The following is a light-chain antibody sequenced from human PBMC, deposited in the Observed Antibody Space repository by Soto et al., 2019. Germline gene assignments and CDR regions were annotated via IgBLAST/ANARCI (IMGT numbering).Light chain of an antibody. V-gene: IGKV1-39*01. Sequence: DIQMTQSPSSLSASIGDTVTITCRASQSIASFLNWLQLKPGKAPKLLISDTSTLQSGVPSRFSGGGSGTEFTLTIRSLQPEDSALYFCLQDYSPLLAFGAGT. CDR3: LQDYSPLLA. CDR1: QSIASF. J-gene: IGKJ4*01. CDR2: DTS.